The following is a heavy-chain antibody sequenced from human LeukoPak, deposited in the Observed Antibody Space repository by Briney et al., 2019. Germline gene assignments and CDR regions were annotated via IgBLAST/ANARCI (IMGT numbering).Heavy chain of an antibody. Sequence: SETLSLTCTVSGGSISSSSYYWGWIRQPPGKGLEWIGSIYYSGSTYYNPSLKSRVTISVDTSKNQFSLKLSSVTAADTAVYYCARHPRAMVRGVIWYFDYWGQGTLVTVSS. CDR2: IYYSGST. D-gene: IGHD3-10*01. CDR3: ARHPRAMVRGVIWYFDY. CDR1: GGSISSSSYY. J-gene: IGHJ4*02. V-gene: IGHV4-39*01.